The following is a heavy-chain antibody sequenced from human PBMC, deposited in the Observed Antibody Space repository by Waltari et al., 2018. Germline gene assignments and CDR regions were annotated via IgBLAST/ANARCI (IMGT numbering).Heavy chain of an antibody. CDR2: ISSSSSTI. D-gene: IGHD6-13*01. Sequence: EVQLVESGGGLVQHGGSLRLSCADSGFTFSSYSMNWVRQAPGKGLEWVSYISSSSSTIYYSDSVKGRFTNSRDNAKNSLYLQMNFLRAEDTAVYYCWWAAAGTGVENWGQGTLVTVSS. J-gene: IGHJ4*02. CDR3: WWAAAGTGVEN. V-gene: IGHV3-48*04. CDR1: GFTFSSYS.